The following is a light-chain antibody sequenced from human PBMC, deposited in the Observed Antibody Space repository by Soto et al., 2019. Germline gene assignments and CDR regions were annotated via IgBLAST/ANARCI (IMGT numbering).Light chain of an antibody. J-gene: IGKJ1*01. V-gene: IGKV1-5*01. CDR2: AAS. CDR1: QTISSW. CDR3: QQFYNHPRT. Sequence: DIQMTQSPSTLSGSVGDRVTITCRASQTISSWLAWYQQKPGKAPKLLIYAASTLQTGVPSRFSGSGSGTDFTLTISYLQSEDFGTYYCQQFYNHPRTFGQGTKVDIK.